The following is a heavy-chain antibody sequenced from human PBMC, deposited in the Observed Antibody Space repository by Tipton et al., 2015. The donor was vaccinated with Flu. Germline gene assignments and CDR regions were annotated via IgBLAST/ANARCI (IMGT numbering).Heavy chain of an antibody. V-gene: IGHV4-31*03. D-gene: IGHD4-11*01. Sequence: TLSLTCTVSGGSISRGGYYWSRTRQHPGKGLEWIGYIYYSGSTYYNPSLKSRVTISVDTSKNQFSLKLSSVTAADTAVYYCARAYDYSNYWFDPWGQGTLVTVSS. CDR3: ARAYDYSNYWFDP. CDR1: GGSISRGGYY. J-gene: IGHJ5*02. CDR2: IYYSGST.